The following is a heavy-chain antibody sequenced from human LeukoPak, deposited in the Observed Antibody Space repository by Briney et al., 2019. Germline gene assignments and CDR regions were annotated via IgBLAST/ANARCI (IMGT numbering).Heavy chain of an antibody. J-gene: IGHJ5*02. CDR1: GGSFSGYY. CDR3: ARGARTPSGYGSRTAGRANWFDP. D-gene: IGHD5-12*01. Sequence: SETLSLTCAVYGGSFSGYYWSWTRQPPGKGLERIGEINHSGSINYNPSLKSRVTISVDTSKNQFSLKLSSVTAADTAVYYCARGARTPSGYGSRTAGRANWFDPWGQGTLVTVSS. CDR2: INHSGSI. V-gene: IGHV4-34*01.